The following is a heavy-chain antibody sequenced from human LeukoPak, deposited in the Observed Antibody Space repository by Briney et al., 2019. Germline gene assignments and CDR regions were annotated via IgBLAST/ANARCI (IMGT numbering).Heavy chain of an antibody. CDR2: IYHSGST. D-gene: IGHD4-17*01. CDR1: GYSISSGYY. J-gene: IGHJ5*02. V-gene: IGHV4-38-2*02. Sequence: SETLSLTCTVSGYSISSGYYWGWIRQPPGKGLEWIGSIYHSGSTYYNPSLKSRVTISVDTSKNQLSLKLSSVTAADTAVYYCARSGDDYGVSWFDPWGQGTLVTVSS. CDR3: ARSGDDYGVSWFDP.